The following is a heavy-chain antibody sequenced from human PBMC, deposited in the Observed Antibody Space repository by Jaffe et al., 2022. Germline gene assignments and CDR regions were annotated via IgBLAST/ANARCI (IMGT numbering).Heavy chain of an antibody. V-gene: IGHV4-34*01. CDR2: INHSGST. Sequence: QVQLQQWGAGLLKPSETLSLTCAVYGGSFSGYYWSWIRQPPGKGLEWIGEINHSGSTNYNPSLKSRVTISVDTSKNQFSLKLSSVTAADTAVYYCARFGELSHYYYYMDVWGKGTTVTVSS. D-gene: IGHD3-10*01. J-gene: IGHJ6*03. CDR1: GGSFSGYY. CDR3: ARFGELSHYYYYMDV.